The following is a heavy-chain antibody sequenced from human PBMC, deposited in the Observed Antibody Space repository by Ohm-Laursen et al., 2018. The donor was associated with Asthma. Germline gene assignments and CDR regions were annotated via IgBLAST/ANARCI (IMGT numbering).Heavy chain of an antibody. J-gene: IGHJ4*02. V-gene: IGHV3-53*01. CDR1: GLSLSNYW. Sequence: SLRLSCAASGLSLSNYWMTWVRQAPGKGLEWVSAIYSGGTTYYADSVRGRFTISRDNSKNTLYLQMNSLRAEDTAVYYCARKFSSGWLFDFWGQGTLVTVSS. CDR2: IYSGGTT. D-gene: IGHD6-19*01. CDR3: ARKFSSGWLFDF.